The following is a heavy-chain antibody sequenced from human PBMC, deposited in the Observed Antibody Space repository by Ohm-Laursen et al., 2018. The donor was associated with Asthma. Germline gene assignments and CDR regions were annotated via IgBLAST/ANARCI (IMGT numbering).Heavy chain of an antibody. CDR2: INAGNGNT. V-gene: IGHV1-3*01. CDR3: ARDIDARPTLDFDY. J-gene: IGHJ4*02. CDR1: GYTFTSYD. Sequence: GASVKVSCKASGYTFTSYDISWVRQATGQGLEWMGWINAGNGNTKYSQKFQGRVTITRDTSASTAYMELSSLRSEDTAVYYCARDIDARPTLDFDYWGQGTLVTVSS. D-gene: IGHD2-8*01.